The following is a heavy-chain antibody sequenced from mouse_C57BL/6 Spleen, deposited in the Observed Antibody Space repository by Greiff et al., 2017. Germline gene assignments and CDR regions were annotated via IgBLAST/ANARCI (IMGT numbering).Heavy chain of an antibody. CDR2: IYPGDGDT. J-gene: IGHJ4*01. V-gene: IGHV1-80*01. CDR1: GYAFSSYW. Sequence: VKLQQSGAELVKPGASVKISCKASGYAFSSYWMNWVKQRPGKGLEWIGQIYPGDGDTNYNGKFKGKATLTADKSSSTAYMQLSSLTSEDSAVYFCARKPPTFYAMDYWGQGTSVTVSS. CDR3: ARKPPTFYAMDY. D-gene: IGHD4-1*02.